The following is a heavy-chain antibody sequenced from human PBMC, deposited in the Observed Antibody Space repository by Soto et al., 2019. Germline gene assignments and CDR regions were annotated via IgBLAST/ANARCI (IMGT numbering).Heavy chain of an antibody. D-gene: IGHD3-10*01. CDR3: ARGVYGSGSHRDNWFDP. J-gene: IGHJ5*02. CDR1: GDYISSGGYY. Sequence: QVQLQESGPGLVKPSQTLCITCTVSGDYISSGGYYWTWLRQHPGKDLEWVGFFHHSGGTYYNQSLRCRLTISLDTSKNHFSLKLSSVTAADTAVYHWARGVYGSGSHRDNWFDPWGQGTLVPVSS. V-gene: IGHV4-31*03. CDR2: FHHSGGT.